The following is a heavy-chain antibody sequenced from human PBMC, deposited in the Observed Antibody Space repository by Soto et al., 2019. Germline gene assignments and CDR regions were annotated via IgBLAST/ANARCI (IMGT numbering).Heavy chain of an antibody. CDR2: INSDGSST. V-gene: IGHV3-74*01. J-gene: IGHJ4*02. CDR1: GFTFSSYW. D-gene: IGHD2-2*02. Sequence: GGSLRLSCAASGFTFSSYWMHWVRQAPGKGLVWVSRINSDGSSTYYADSVKGRFTTSRDNSKNTLYLQMNSLRADDTAVFYCAKDSPSYTTSPFYFDSWGQGTLVTVSS. CDR3: AKDSPSYTTSPFYFDS.